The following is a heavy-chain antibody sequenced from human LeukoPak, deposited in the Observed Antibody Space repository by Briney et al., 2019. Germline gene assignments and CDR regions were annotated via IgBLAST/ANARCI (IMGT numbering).Heavy chain of an antibody. V-gene: IGHV3-30*02. CDR3: AKDIETDWGHSFDY. CDR1: GFTFSSYG. Sequence: QAGGSLRLSCAPSGFTFSSYGMHWVRQAPGTGLAWVAFIRYNGNDKYYADSVKGRFTVSRDNSKNTLYLQMNSLRAEDTAVYYCAKDIETDWGHSFDYWGQGTLVTVSS. D-gene: IGHD7-27*01. CDR2: IRYNGNDK. J-gene: IGHJ4*02.